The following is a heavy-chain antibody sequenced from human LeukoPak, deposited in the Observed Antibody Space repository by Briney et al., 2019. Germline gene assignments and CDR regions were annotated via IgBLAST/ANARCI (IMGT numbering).Heavy chain of an antibody. CDR1: GGSISSCSYY. CDR2: IYTSGST. V-gene: IGHV4-61*02. CDR3: ARDLVSGYDQNWFDP. D-gene: IGHD5-12*01. J-gene: IGHJ5*02. Sequence: TLSLTCNVSGGSISSCSYYWCWIRQPAGKGLEWIGRIYTSGSTNYNPSLKSRVTISVDTSKNQFSLKLSSVTAADTAVYYCARDLVSGYDQNWFDPWGQGTLVTVSS.